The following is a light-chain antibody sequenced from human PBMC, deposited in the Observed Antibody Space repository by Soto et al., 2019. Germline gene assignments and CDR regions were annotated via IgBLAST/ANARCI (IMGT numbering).Light chain of an antibody. J-gene: IGKJ4*02. CDR1: QGGSSY. CDR3: QQRSNWFLT. V-gene: IGKV3-11*01. CDR2: DAS. Sequence: EIVLTQSPATLSLSPGERATLSCRASQGGSSYLAWYQQKPGQAPRLLIYDASNRATGIPARFSGSGSGTDFTLTIGSLAPEDFAVYYCQQRSNWFLTFGGGTKVEIK.